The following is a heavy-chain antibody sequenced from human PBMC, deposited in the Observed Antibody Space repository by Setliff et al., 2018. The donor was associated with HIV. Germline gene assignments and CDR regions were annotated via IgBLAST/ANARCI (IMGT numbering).Heavy chain of an antibody. CDR2: ISCDSNA. J-gene: IGHJ6*04. CDR1: KITVSDIW. V-gene: IGHV3-53*01. CDR3: ARENYYVKEY. Sequence: GGSLRLSCSASKITVSDIWMTWVRQAPGKGLEWVSVISCDSNADYADSVRGRFIISRDSSKNTLYLQRNSLTAADTAVYYCARENYYVKEYWGKGITVTVSS. D-gene: IGHD3-10*02.